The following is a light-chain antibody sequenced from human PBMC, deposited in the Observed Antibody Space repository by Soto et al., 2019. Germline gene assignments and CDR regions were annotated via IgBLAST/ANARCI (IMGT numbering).Light chain of an antibody. V-gene: IGKV3-15*01. CDR3: QQYDNWPAA. CDR2: GAS. Sequence: EIVMTQSPATLSVSPGERATLSCRASQSVSSNLAWYQQKPGQAPRLLIFGASTRATAIPARFSGSGSGTEFTLTISSLQSEDFAVYYCQQYDNWPAAFGQGTKGDIK. CDR1: QSVSSN. J-gene: IGKJ1*01.